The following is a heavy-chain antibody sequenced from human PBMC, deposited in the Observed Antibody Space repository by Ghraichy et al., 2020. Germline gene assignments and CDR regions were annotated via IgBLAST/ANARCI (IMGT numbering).Heavy chain of an antibody. CDR1: GGSISSYY. CDR3: AREVSGDPYDSSGYYIYYFDY. J-gene: IGHJ4*02. Sequence: SETLSLTCTVSGGSISSYYWSWIRQPPGKGLEWIGYIYYSGSTNYNPSLKSRVTISVDTSKNQFSLKLSSVTAADTAVYYCAREVSGDPYDSSGYYIYYFDYWGQGTLVTVSS. V-gene: IGHV4-59*01. CDR2: IYYSGST. D-gene: IGHD3-22*01.